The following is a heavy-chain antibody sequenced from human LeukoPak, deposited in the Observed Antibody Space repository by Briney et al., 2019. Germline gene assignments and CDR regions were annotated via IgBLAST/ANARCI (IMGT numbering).Heavy chain of an antibody. J-gene: IGHJ3*02. V-gene: IGHV1-8*02. CDR2: MNPNTGDT. D-gene: IGHD2-8*01. CDR3: ARTYCTNGVCYHGAFDI. Sequence: ASVKVSCKASGYTFTSYDINWVRQATGQGLEWMGWMNPNTGDTEYARKYQGRVTMTRDTSISTAYMELSRLRSDDTAVYYCARTYCTNGVCYHGAFDIWGQGTMVTVSS. CDR1: GYTFTSYD.